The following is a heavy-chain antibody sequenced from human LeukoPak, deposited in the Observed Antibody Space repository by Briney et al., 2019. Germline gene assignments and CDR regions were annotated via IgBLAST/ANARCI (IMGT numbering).Heavy chain of an antibody. Sequence: PGGSLRLSCAASGFTFSRYWMSWVRQAPRKGLEWVANIKQDGSEKYYADSVKGRFTISRDNAKNSLYLQMNYLRAEDTAVYYCARDKGDYDTSGSLFVFGGQGTLVTVSS. CDR3: ARDKGDYDTSGSLFVF. V-gene: IGHV3-7*03. J-gene: IGHJ4*02. D-gene: IGHD3-22*01. CDR1: GFTFSRYW. CDR2: IKQDGSEK.